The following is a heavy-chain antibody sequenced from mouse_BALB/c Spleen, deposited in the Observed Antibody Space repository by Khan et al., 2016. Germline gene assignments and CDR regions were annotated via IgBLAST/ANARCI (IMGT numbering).Heavy chain of an antibody. CDR1: GFTFSDYY. V-gene: IGHV5-4*02. J-gene: IGHJ3*01. CDR2: ISDGGSYT. D-gene: IGHD2-4*01. Sequence: EVELVESGGGLVKPGGSLKLSCSASGFTFSDYYMYWVRQTPDKRLEWVATISDGGSYTYYPDSVKGRFTIPRDNAKHNLYLQMSSLKSEGTAMYYCARGGLRRGFAYGGQGTLVTVSA. CDR3: ARGGLRRGFAY.